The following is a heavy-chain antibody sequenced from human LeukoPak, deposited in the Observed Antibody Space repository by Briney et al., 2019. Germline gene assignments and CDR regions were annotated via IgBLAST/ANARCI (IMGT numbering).Heavy chain of an antibody. J-gene: IGHJ4*01. D-gene: IGHD5-24*01. V-gene: IGHV3-74*01. CDR3: AKLFPSRG. Sequence: GESLTLSCAVSEFTFSNYWKHWVCHAPGKGLVWVARINCDKSGATYEDSVKGRFTISRDNAKNTLYLQMNSLRAEDTALYYYAKLFPSRGWGHGTLVSVSS. CDR2: INCDKSGA. CDR1: EFTFSNYW.